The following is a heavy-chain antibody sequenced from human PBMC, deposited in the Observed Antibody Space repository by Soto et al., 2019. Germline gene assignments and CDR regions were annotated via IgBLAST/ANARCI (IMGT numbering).Heavy chain of an antibody. Sequence: SVKVSCKASGGTFSSYAISWVRQAPGQGLEWMGGILPMFGTANYAQMFQGRVTITADESTSTAYMELSSLRFEDTAVYYCARGKSRPRSGYYLDPWGQGTLVTVSS. J-gene: IGHJ5*02. CDR1: GGTFSSYA. D-gene: IGHD3-10*01. V-gene: IGHV1-69*13. CDR2: ILPMFGTA. CDR3: ARGKSRPRSGYYLDP.